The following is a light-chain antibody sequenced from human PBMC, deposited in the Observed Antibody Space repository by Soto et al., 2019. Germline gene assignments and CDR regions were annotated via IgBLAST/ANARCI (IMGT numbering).Light chain of an antibody. CDR2: DAS. CDR1: QSISSW. J-gene: IGKJ1*01. V-gene: IGKV1-5*01. Sequence: DIQMTQSPSTLSASVGDRVTITCRASQSISSWLAWYQQKPGKAPKLLIYDASTLQSGVPSRFSGSGSGTEFTLTISSLQPDDFATYYCQQYDIYSRTFGQGTKVE. CDR3: QQYDIYSRT.